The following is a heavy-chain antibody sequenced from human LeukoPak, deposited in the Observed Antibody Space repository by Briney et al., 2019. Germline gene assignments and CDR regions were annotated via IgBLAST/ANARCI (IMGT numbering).Heavy chain of an antibody. D-gene: IGHD1-26*01. Sequence: SETLSLTCAVSGGSISSGGYSWSWIRQPPGKGLEWIGYIYHSGSTYYNPSLKSRVTISVDRSKNQFSLKLSSVTAADTAVYYCAREDWSSGDAFDIWGQGTMVTVSS. CDR2: IYHSGST. J-gene: IGHJ3*02. V-gene: IGHV4-30-2*01. CDR1: GGSISSGGYS. CDR3: AREDWSSGDAFDI.